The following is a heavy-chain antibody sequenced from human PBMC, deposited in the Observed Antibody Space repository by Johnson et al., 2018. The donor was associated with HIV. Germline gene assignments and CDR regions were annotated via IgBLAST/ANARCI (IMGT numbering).Heavy chain of an antibody. J-gene: IGHJ3*02. V-gene: IGHV3-NL1*01. CDR1: GFTLSTYG. Sequence: QVQLVESGGGVVQPGRSLRLSCVASGFTLSTYGMHWVRQAPGKGLEWVSGISWTGGSSGHADSAKGRSTISRDNAKNSLYLQMNSLRAEDTALYYCAKDGDDGDEADGTKGAFDILGQGTMVTVSS. CDR2: ISWTGGSS. D-gene: IGHD2-2*01. CDR3: AKDGDDGDEADGTKGAFDI.